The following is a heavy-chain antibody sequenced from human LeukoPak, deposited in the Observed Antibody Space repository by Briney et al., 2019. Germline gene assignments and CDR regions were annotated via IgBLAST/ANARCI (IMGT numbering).Heavy chain of an antibody. D-gene: IGHD2-15*01. CDR3: ARREGYCSGGSCYNWFDP. V-gene: IGHV4-39*07. J-gene: IGHJ5*02. Sequence: PSETLSLTCTVSGGSISSSSYYWGWIRQPPGKGLEWTGSIYYSGSTYYNPSLKSRVTMSVDTSKNQFSLKLSSVTAADTAVYYCARREGYCSGGSCYNWFDPWGQGTLVTVSS. CDR2: IYYSGST. CDR1: GGSISSSSYY.